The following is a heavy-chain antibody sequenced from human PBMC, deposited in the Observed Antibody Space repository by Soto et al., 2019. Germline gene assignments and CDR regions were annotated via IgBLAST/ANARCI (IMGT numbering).Heavy chain of an antibody. CDR1: GYTFTSYG. CDR3: PRDVKLIQLWALFDC. V-gene: IGHV1-18*01. D-gene: IGHD5-18*01. CDR2: ISAYNGNT. Sequence: GASVKVSCKASGYTFTSYGISWVRQAPGQGLEWMGWISAYNGNTNYAQKLQGRVTMTTDTSTSTAYMELRSLRSDDTAVYYCPRDVKLIQLWALFDCWQQGTLVTFSS. J-gene: IGHJ4*02.